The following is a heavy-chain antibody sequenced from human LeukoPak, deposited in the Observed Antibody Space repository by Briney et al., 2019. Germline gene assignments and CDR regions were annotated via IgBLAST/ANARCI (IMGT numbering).Heavy chain of an antibody. J-gene: IGHJ4*02. Sequence: ASVRVSCKTSGYIFTNYGVSWVRQAPGQGLEWMGWINVYNGHTIYAQEFQGRVTLTTDTSTSTAHMDLRSLRSDDTAVYYCVRDSDHAPDYWGQGTLVTVSS. CDR3: VRDSDHAPDY. D-gene: IGHD3-10*01. V-gene: IGHV1-18*01. CDR1: GYIFTNYG. CDR2: INVYNGHT.